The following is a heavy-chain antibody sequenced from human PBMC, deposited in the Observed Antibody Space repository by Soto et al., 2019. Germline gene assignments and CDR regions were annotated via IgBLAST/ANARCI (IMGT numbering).Heavy chain of an antibody. D-gene: IGHD2-21*02. Sequence: PGGSLRLCCAASGFTFTSYSLNWVRQAPGKGREWVSSISSRSSYIYYADSVKGRFTISRDNAQNSLYLQMNSLRAEDTAVYYCARDLSPADSPAAGDFDPWGQGTLVTVSS. CDR1: GFTFTSYS. CDR2: ISSRSSYI. CDR3: ARDLSPADSPAAGDFDP. V-gene: IGHV3-21*01. J-gene: IGHJ5*02.